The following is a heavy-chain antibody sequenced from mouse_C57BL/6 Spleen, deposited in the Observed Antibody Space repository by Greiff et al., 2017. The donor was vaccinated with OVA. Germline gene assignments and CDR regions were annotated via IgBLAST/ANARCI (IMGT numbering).Heavy chain of an antibody. CDR3: AVFTTGHYYY. CDR2: IDPEDGEN. D-gene: IGHD1-1*01. J-gene: IGHJ2*01. Sequence: EVQLQQSGAELVKPGASVKLSCTASGFNIKDYYMHWVKQRTEQGLEWIGRIDPEDGENKYAPKFQGKVTITADTSSNTAYLQLSSLTSEDTAVYFCAVFTTGHYYYWGQGTTLSVSS. CDR1: GFNIKDYY. V-gene: IGHV14-2*01.